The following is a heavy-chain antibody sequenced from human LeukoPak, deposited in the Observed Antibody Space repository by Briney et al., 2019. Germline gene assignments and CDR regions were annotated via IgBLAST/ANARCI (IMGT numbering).Heavy chain of an antibody. CDR3: VRAYSRGYSDDFDY. J-gene: IGHJ4*02. Sequence: GGSLRLSCAASGFTFSDYYMSWFRQAPGKGLEWLSYINGDNGSIYYADSVRGRFTISRDNAKNSLYLQVNSLRGEDTAVYYCVRAYSRGYSDDFDYWGQGTLVTVSS. CDR2: INGDNGSI. D-gene: IGHD6-25*01. CDR1: GFTFSDYY. V-gene: IGHV3-11*01.